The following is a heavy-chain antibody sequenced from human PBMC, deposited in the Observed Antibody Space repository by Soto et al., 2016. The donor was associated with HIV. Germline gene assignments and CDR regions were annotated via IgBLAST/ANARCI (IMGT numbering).Heavy chain of an antibody. CDR3: ARDVLTITMVRGRGDAFDI. CDR1: GFTFSSYA. D-gene: IGHD3-10*01. J-gene: IGHJ3*02. V-gene: IGHV3-64*01. CDR2: ISSNGGST. Sequence: EVQVVESGGGLVQPGRSLRLSCAASGFTFSSYAMHWVRQAPGKGLEYVSAISSNGGSTYYANSVKGRFTISRDNSKNTVYLQMGSLRAEDTAVYYCARDVLTITMVRGRGDAFDIWGQGTMVTVSS.